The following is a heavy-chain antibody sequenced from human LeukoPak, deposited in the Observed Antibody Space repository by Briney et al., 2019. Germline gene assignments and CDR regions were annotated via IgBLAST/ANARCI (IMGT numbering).Heavy chain of an antibody. CDR1: GFTFSSYW. V-gene: IGHV3-7*01. D-gene: IGHD3-22*01. J-gene: IGHJ6*02. Sequence: PGGSLRLSCAASGFTFSSYWMSWVRQAPGKGLEWVANIKQDGSEKYYVDSVKGRFTISRDNAKNSLYLQMNSLRAEDTAVYYCARAYGSSGYYRYYYYGMDVWGQGTTVTVSS. CDR2: IKQDGSEK. CDR3: ARAYGSSGYYRYYYYGMDV.